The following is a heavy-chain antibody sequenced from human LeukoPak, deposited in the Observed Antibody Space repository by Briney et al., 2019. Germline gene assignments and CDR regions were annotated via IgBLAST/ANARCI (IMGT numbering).Heavy chain of an antibody. Sequence: GGSLRLSCAVSGFTFSSDWMIWVRQAPGKGLEWVSYISSSGSTFYYADSVKGRFTISRDNAKNTLYLQMNSLRAEDTAVYYCAKDRLQWLGAFDIWGQGTMVTVSS. CDR2: ISSSGSTF. D-gene: IGHD6-19*01. CDR1: GFTFSSDW. V-gene: IGHV3-48*03. J-gene: IGHJ3*02. CDR3: AKDRLQWLGAFDI.